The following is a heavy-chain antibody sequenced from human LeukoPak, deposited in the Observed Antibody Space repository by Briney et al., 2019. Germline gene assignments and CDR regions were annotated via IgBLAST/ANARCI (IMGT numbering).Heavy chain of an antibody. V-gene: IGHV1-2*02. Sequence: ASVKVSCKASGFTFTDYYTHWVRQAPGQGLEWVGCINPDSGYTIYAQQFQGGVSLTRDTSISTAYMEVRRLTSDDTAVYYCARGSILLNYYAMDVWGQGTTVTVSS. CDR1: GFTFTDYY. CDR3: ARGSILLNYYAMDV. CDR2: INPDSGYT. J-gene: IGHJ6*02.